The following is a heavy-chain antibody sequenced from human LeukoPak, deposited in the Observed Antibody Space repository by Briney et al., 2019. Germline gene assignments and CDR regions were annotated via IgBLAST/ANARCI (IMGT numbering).Heavy chain of an antibody. D-gene: IGHD3-9*01. J-gene: IGHJ4*02. CDR2: INHSGST. Sequence: PSETLSLTCAVYGGSFSGYYWSWIRQPPGKGLEWIGEINHSGSTNYNPSLKSRVTISVDTSKNQFSLKLSSVTAADTAVYYCARGSGSVDSGGQGPLVTVSS. CDR3: ARGSGSVDS. V-gene: IGHV4-34*01. CDR1: GGSFSGYY.